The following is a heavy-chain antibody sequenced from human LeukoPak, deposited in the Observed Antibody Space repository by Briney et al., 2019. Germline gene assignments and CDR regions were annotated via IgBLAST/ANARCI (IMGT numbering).Heavy chain of an antibody. CDR1: GFTFNTYS. V-gene: IGHV3-21*01. Sequence: PGGSLTLSCAASGFTFNTYSRNWVRQAPGKGLEWFTSISNSSKYKYYADSGKGPITISRDNAKNSLYLQMNSLRAEDTAVYYCARDREYTDYLHNWFDPWGQGTLVTVSS. D-gene: IGHD4-11*01. CDR3: ARDREYTDYLHNWFDP. J-gene: IGHJ5*02. CDR2: ISNSSKYK.